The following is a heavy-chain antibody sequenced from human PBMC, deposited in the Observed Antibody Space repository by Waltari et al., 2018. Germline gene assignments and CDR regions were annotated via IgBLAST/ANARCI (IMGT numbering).Heavy chain of an antibody. J-gene: IGHJ5*02. CDR1: GYTFISNA. V-gene: IGHV7-4-1*02. Sequence: QVQLVQSGSELKEPGASVKVSCQTSGYTFISNAMNWLRQAPGQRLQWMGWMNSQTGNLTYAQGFTGRCVSSLDTSVGTAELQINSLEAAGTAVYDCAAGLDYLSSYFDPWGQGTLVTVSS. D-gene: IGHD4-17*01. CDR3: AAGLDYLSSYFDP. CDR2: MNSQTGNL.